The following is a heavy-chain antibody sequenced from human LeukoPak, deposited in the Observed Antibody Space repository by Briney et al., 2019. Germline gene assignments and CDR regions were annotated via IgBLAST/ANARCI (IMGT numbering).Heavy chain of an antibody. D-gene: IGHD3-16*02. CDR2: INTDKDNT. J-gene: IGHJ4*02. CDR1: GYSFTRFG. CDR3: ARDGERGELSLYMDY. Sequence: ASVKVSCKASGYSFTRFGISWVRQVPGQGLEWMGWINTDKDNTRYAERFKNRLTMTIDTSTTTAYMELKSLTSDDTATYYCARDGERGELSLYMDYWGQGTLVTVSS. V-gene: IGHV1-18*01.